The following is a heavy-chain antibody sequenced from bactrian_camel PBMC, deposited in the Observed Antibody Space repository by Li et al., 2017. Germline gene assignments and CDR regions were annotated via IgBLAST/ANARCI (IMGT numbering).Heavy chain of an antibody. V-gene: IGHV3-3*01. CDR3: AARGPYCYTKLSVRDFTY. CDR1: GGTGRSDC. D-gene: IGHD2*01. J-gene: IGHJ6*01. Sequence: GGTGRSDCVGWFRQAPGQERQAVATIGSGSPMTSYSDSVKGRFPISQDNAKNTVYLQMNSLKPEDTAMYYCAARGPYCYTKLSVRDFTYWGQGTQVTVS. CDR2: IGSGSPMT.